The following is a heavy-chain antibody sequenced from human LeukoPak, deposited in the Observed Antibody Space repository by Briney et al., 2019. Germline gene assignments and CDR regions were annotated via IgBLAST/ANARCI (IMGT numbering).Heavy chain of an antibody. D-gene: IGHD2-21*01. Sequence: SVTVSCTASGGTFSSYAISWVRQAPGQGPEWMGGIIPIFGTANYAQKFQGRVTITADESTSTAYMELSSLRSEDTAVYYCARAGCGGDCYDYWGQGTLVTVSS. J-gene: IGHJ4*02. CDR2: IIPIFGTA. CDR3: ARAGCGGDCYDY. V-gene: IGHV1-69*13. CDR1: GGTFSSYA.